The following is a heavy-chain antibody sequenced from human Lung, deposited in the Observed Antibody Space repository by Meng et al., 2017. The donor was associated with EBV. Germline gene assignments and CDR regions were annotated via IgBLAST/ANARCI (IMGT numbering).Heavy chain of an antibody. D-gene: IGHD3-22*01. CDR2: IKSKSHGGTT. Sequence: EEQLVESGGGLVKPGGSLRLSCAASGFTFSTAWMNWVRQAPGKGPEWVGRIKSKSHGGTTDYVAPVKGRFTISRDDSKNTLYLQMDSLKMEDTGVYYCTTAGGYNPFDYWGQGTLVTVSS. CDR1: GFTFSTAW. J-gene: IGHJ4*02. CDR3: TTAGGYNPFDY. V-gene: IGHV3-15*01.